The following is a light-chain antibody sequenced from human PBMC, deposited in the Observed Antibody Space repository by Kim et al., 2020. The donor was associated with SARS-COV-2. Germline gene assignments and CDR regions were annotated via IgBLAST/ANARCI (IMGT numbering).Light chain of an antibody. CDR1: NIGSKS. V-gene: IGLV3-21*04. CDR2: YDN. J-gene: IGLJ2*01. Sequence: APGKTASIACGGDNIGSKSVHWYQQKPGQAPVLVMYYDNSRPSGIPERFSGSNSGNTATLTIIRVEAGDEADYYCQVWDNAGDGQVLFGGGTKLTVL. CDR3: QVWDNAGDGQVL.